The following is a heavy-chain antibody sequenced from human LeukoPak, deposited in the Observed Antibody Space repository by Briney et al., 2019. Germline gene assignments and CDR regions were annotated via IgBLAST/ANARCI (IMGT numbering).Heavy chain of an antibody. CDR3: AREYCGGDCYSFGY. CDR2: IYYSGST. CDR1: GGSISSGGYY. Sequence: PSQALSLTCTVSGGSISSGGYYWSWIRQHPGKGLEWIGYIYYSGSTYYNPSLKSRVTISVDTSKNQFSLKLSSVTAADTAVYYCAREYCGGDCYSFGYWGQGTLVTVSS. V-gene: IGHV4-31*03. J-gene: IGHJ4*02. D-gene: IGHD2-21*02.